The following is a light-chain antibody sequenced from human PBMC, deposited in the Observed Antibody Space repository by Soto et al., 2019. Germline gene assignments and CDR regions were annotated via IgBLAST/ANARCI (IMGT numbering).Light chain of an antibody. Sequence: DIQMTQSPSSLSASVGDTVTITCRASQDISNNLAWYQQKPGRVPKVLIYAASTLQSGVPSRFSAIGSGTYFTLTISSLQPEDVATYYCQKYNRAPLTVGGGTKVEIK. CDR1: QDISNN. CDR3: QKYNRAPLT. CDR2: AAS. J-gene: IGKJ4*01. V-gene: IGKV1-27*01.